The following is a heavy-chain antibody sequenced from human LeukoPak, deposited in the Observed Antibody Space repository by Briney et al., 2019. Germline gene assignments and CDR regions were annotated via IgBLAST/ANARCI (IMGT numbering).Heavy chain of an antibody. D-gene: IGHD6-13*01. CDR1: DGAISGYY. CDR2: IHFGGSA. CDR3: ARGYSTSWTYYYDY. Sequence: SETLSLTCTVSDGAISGYYWGWIRQPPGKAPDWIGHIHFGGSAISNPSLTGRVTISVDTTKNHFSLKLTSVTAADTAVYYCARGYSTSWTYYYDYWGQGALVTVSS. J-gene: IGHJ4*02. V-gene: IGHV4-59*01.